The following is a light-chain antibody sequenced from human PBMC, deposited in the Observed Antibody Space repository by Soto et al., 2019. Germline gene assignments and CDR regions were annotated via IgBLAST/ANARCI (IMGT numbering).Light chain of an antibody. V-gene: IGLV1-47*02. CDR1: SSNIGSNY. Sequence: QSALTRPPSASGTPGQRVTISCSGSSSNIGSNYVYWYQQLPGTAPKLLIYSNNQRPSGVPDRFSGSKSGTSASLAISGLRSGDEADYYCAAWDDSLGGVFGTGTKVTVL. J-gene: IGLJ1*01. CDR2: SNN. CDR3: AAWDDSLGGV.